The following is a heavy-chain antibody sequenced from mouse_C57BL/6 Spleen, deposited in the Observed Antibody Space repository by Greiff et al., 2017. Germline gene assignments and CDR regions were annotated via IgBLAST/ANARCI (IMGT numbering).Heavy chain of an antibody. D-gene: IGHD1-1*01. J-gene: IGHJ1*03. CDR3: ATDYYGSSYTYFDV. Sequence: QVQLQQSGPELVKPGASVKISCKASGYAFSSSWMNWVKQRPGKGLEWIGRLYPGDGDTNYNGKFKGKATLTADKSSSTAYMQLSSLTSEDSAVYVCATDYYGSSYTYFDVWGTGTTVTVSS. V-gene: IGHV1-82*01. CDR1: GYAFSSSW. CDR2: LYPGDGDT.